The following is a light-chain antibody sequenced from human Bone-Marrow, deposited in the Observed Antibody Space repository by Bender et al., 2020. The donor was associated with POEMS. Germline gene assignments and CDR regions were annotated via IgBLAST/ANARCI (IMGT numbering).Light chain of an antibody. CDR3: QAADSSGSPLYV. Sequence: SSELTQPPSVSVSPGQTARITCSGDALARHFGSWYQQKPGQAPVGLIYKDTERPSGIPERFSGSSSGTTVTLTISGVQAEDEADYYCQAADSSGSPLYVFGSGTSITVL. CDR1: ALARHF. CDR2: KDT. J-gene: IGLJ1*01. V-gene: IGLV3-25*02.